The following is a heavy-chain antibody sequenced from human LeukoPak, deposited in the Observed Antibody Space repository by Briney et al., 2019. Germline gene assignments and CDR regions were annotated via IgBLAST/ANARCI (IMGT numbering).Heavy chain of an antibody. V-gene: IGHV4-59*01. Sequence: SETLSLTCTVSGGSISSYYWSWIREPPGKGLEWIGYIYYSGSTNYNPSLKSRVTISVDTSKNQFSLKLSSLTAADTAVYYCARSCYPIAAAGTYSCDYWGQGTLVTVSS. J-gene: IGHJ4*02. CDR2: IYYSGST. CDR1: GGSISSYY. D-gene: IGHD6-13*01. CDR3: ARSCYPIAAAGTYSCDY.